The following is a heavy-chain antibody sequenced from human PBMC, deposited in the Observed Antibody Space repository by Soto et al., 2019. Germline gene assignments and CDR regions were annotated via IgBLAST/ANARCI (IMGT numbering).Heavy chain of an antibody. J-gene: IGHJ6*02. D-gene: IGHD6-6*01. V-gene: IGHV6-1*01. CDR2: TYYRSKWYN. CDR3: AREENYKQLVPCSGMDV. Sequence: TLSLTCAISGDSVSSNSAAWNWIRQSPSRGLEWLGRTYYRSKWYNDYAVSVKSRITINPDTSRNQFSLQLNSVTPEDTAVYYCAREENYKQLVPCSGMDVWGQGTTVTVS. CDR1: GDSVSSNSAA.